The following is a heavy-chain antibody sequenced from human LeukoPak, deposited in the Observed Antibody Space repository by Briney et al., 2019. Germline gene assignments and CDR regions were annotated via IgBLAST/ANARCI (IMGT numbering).Heavy chain of an antibody. J-gene: IGHJ4*02. CDR2: ISGSGGST. CDR3: AKETPVYSYGRGGDGPFDY. D-gene: IGHD5-18*01. Sequence: GGSLRLSCAASGFTFSSYAMSWVRQAPGKGLEWVSAISGSGGSTYYADSVKGRFTISRDNSKNTLYLQMNSLRAEDTAVYYCAKETPVYSYGRGGDGPFDYWGQGTLVTVSS. V-gene: IGHV3-23*01. CDR1: GFTFSSYA.